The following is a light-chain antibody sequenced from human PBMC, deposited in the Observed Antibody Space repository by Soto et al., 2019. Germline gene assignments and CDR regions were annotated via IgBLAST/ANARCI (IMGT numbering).Light chain of an antibody. V-gene: IGKV3-20*01. Sequence: EIVLTQSPGTLSLSPGERATLSCRASQSVSSRYLAWYQQKPGQAPRPLMYDVSSRATGIPDRFSGSGSATDFTLTISRLEPEDFAVYYCQQYGRSPTFGQGTRLEIK. CDR3: QQYGRSPT. J-gene: IGKJ5*01. CDR1: QSVSSRY. CDR2: DVS.